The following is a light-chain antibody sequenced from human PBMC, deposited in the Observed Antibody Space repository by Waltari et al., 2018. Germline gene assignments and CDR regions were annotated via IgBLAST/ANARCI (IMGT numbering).Light chain of an antibody. CDR3: QQYYSIALN. V-gene: IGKV1-NL1*01. J-gene: IGKJ4*01. Sequence: DIQMTQSPSSLSASVGDRVTITCRASQVIGNALAWYQQRPGKAPKLLFYAASRLESGVPSRFSGSGSGTDYTLTISSLQPEDFATYYCQQYYSIALNFGGGTKVEIK. CDR1: QVIGNA. CDR2: AAS.